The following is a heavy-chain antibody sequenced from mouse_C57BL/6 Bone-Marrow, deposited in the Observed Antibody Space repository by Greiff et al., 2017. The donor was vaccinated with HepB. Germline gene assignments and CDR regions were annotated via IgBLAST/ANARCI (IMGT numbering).Heavy chain of an antibody. CDR3: ASPQAEAY. CDR1: GFTFSDYG. CDR2: ISSGSSTI. D-gene: IGHD6-1*01. J-gene: IGHJ3*01. V-gene: IGHV5-17*01. Sequence: EVMLVESGGGLVKPGGSLKLSCAASGFTFSDYGMHWVRQAPEKGLEWVAYISSGSSTINYADKVKGRFTISRDNAKNTLFLQMTRLRSEDTAIYYCASPQAEAYWGQGTLVTVSA.